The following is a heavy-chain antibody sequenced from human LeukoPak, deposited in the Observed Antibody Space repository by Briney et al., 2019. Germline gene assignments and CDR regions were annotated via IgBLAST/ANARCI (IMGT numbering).Heavy chain of an antibody. CDR3: ARGAPMPYCSSTSCYAANYYYYMDV. V-gene: IGHV1-8*01. D-gene: IGHD2-2*01. Sequence: GASLKVSCKASGYTFTSYDINRVRQATGQGLEWMGWMNPNSGNTGYAQKFQGRVTMTKNTSISTAYMELSSVRSEETAVYYCARGAPMPYCSSTSCYAANYYYYMDVWGKGTTVTVSS. J-gene: IGHJ6*03. CDR2: MNPNSGNT. CDR1: GYTFTSYD.